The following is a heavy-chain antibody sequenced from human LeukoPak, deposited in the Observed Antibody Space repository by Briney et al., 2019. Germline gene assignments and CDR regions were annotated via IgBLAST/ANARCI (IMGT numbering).Heavy chain of an antibody. CDR1: GFTFDDYA. V-gene: IGHV3-9*03. CDR2: ISWNSGSI. J-gene: IGHJ4*02. Sequence: GRSLRLSCAASGFTFDDYAMHWVRQAPGKGLEWVSGISWNSGSIGYADSVKGRFTISRDNAKNSLYLQMNSLRAEDMALYDCARSDYVWGSYRYYFDYWGQGTLVTVSS. CDR3: ARSDYVWGSYRYYFDY. D-gene: IGHD3-16*02.